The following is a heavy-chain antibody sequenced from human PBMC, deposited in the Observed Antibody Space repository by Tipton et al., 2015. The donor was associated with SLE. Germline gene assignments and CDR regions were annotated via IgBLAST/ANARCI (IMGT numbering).Heavy chain of an antibody. CDR1: GFTFSSYS. D-gene: IGHD1-1*01. CDR2: ISSSSSTI. V-gene: IGHV3-48*01. J-gene: IGHJ4*02. Sequence: SLRLSCAASGFTFSSYSMNWVRQAPGKGLEWVSYISSSSSTIYYADSVKGRFTISRDNAKNSLYLQMNSLRAEDTAVYYCARVLGWNEPYYFDYWGQGTLVTVSS. CDR3: ARVLGWNEPYYFDY.